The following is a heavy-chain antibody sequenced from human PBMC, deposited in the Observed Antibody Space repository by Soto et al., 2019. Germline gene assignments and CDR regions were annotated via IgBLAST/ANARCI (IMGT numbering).Heavy chain of an antibody. CDR1: GFTFSSFW. J-gene: IGHJ4*02. Sequence: EVQLGESGGGLVQPGGSLRRSCAVSGFTFSSFWMHWVRQAPGEGLVWVSRINTDGSSTSYGDSVKGRFPISRDNAKHTLYLRMNSLRVEDTAMYYCEKRGVDTFGLSYWGQGTLVTVSS. D-gene: IGHD3-10*01. CDR3: EKRGVDTFGLSY. V-gene: IGHV3-74*01. CDR2: INTDGSST.